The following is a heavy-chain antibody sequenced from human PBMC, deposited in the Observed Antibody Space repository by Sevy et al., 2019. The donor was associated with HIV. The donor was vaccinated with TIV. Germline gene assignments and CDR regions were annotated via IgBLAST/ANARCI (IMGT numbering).Heavy chain of an antibody. CDR2: MSPNSGST. CDR1: GYTFTSYS. Sequence: ASVKVSCKASGYTFTSYSIIWVRQATGQGLEWMGWMSPNSGSTGSAQNFKGRITMTGNTSISTAYMELSSLTSEDTGVYYCTRDLAYDSSSSPGYWGQRTLVTVSS. J-gene: IGHJ4*02. V-gene: IGHV1-8*01. D-gene: IGHD5-12*01. CDR3: TRDLAYDSSSSPGY.